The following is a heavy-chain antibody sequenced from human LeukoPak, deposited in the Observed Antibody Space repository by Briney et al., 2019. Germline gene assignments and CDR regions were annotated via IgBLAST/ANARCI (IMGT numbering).Heavy chain of an antibody. CDR3: ARGNLYSYGLGLGY. V-gene: IGHV4-61*01. CDR2: IYYSGST. Sequence: SETLSLTCAVSGYSISSGYYWSWIRQPPGKGLEWIGYIYYSGSTNYNPSLKSRVTIAVDTSKNQFSLKLSSVTGADTAVYYCARGNLYSYGLGLGYWGQGTLVTVSS. J-gene: IGHJ4*02. CDR1: GYSISSGYY. D-gene: IGHD5-18*01.